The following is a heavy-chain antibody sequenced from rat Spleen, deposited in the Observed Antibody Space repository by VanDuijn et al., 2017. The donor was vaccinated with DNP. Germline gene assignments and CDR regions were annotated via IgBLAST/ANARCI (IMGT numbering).Heavy chain of an antibody. J-gene: IGHJ2*01. CDR3: ASRPPPTRGPFDY. CDR1: GYSITSNY. CDR2: ISHSGSI. D-gene: IGHD1-4*01. V-gene: IGHV3-1*01. Sequence: EVQLQESGPGLVKPSQSLSLTCSVTGYSITSNYWGWIRKFPGNKMEWMGYISHSGSIRYNPSLTSRVSITRDTSKNQFFLQLNSVNTEDTAPQYCASRPPPTRGPFDYWGQGVTVTVSS.